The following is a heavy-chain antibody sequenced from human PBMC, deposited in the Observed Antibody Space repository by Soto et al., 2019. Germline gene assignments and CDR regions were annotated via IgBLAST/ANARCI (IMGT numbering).Heavy chain of an antibody. CDR2: IDPSGGST. V-gene: IGHV1-46*01. CDR1: GYSFTNYY. Sequence: ASVKVSCKASGYSFTNYYMHWVRHAPGQGPEWMGLIDPSGGSTNYAEKFQGRVTMTRDTSTSTVYMDLSSLRSEDTAVYYCARRANYRDGSGYYVYRGPGTLVSVS. D-gene: IGHD3-22*01. CDR3: ARRANYRDGSGYYVY. J-gene: IGHJ4*02.